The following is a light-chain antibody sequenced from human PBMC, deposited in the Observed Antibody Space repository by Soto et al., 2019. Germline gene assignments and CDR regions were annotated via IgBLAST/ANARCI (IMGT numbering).Light chain of an antibody. CDR1: SSDVGGYNY. CDR2: DVT. J-gene: IGLJ1*01. V-gene: IGLV2-14*03. Sequence: QSALTQPAFVSGSPGQAITISCTGTSSDVGGYNYVSWYQHHPGKAPKLIIYDVTNRPSGVSNPFSGSKSGNTASLTISGLQPEDAADYYCSSYTTSNTRQIVFGTGTKVTVL. CDR3: SSYTTSNTRQIV.